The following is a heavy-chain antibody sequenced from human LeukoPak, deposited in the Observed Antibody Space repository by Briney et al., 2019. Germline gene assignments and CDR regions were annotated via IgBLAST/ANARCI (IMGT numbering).Heavy chain of an antibody. J-gene: IGHJ4*02. CDR1: GFXFSNYA. V-gene: IGHV3-23*01. CDR2: ISGSGDST. CDR3: AKDRSLGVVVTTNPQFDY. D-gene: IGHD2-21*02. Sequence: GGSLRLSCAASGFXFSNYAISWVRQAPGKGLQWVSVISGSGDSTYYADSVKGRFTISRDNSKNTLYLQMNSLRAEDTAVYYCAKDRSLGVVVTTNPQFDYWGQGTLVTVSS.